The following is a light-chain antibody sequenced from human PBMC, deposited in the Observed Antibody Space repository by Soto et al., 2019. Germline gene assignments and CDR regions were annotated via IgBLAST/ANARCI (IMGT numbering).Light chain of an antibody. J-gene: IGKJ1*01. Sequence: ELVMTQSPATLSVSPGDRATLSCRASQSVSSNLAWYQQKPGQAPRLLIYGASTRATGIPARFSGSGSGTEFTLPISSLQSEDFAVYYCQQYDNWPQGTFGQGTKVEIK. CDR1: QSVSSN. V-gene: IGKV3-15*01. CDR2: GAS. CDR3: QQYDNWPQGT.